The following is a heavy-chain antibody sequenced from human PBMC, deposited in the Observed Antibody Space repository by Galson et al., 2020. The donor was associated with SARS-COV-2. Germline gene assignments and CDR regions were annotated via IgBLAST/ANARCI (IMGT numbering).Heavy chain of an antibody. CDR1: GFTFSSYD. J-gene: IGHJ6*03. D-gene: IGHD2-2*01. CDR3: ARGADCSSTSCYPDYYYYMDV. CDR2: IGTAGDT. V-gene: IGHV3-13*04. Sequence: GGSLRLSCAASGFTFSSYDMHWVRQATGKGLEWVSAIGTAGDTYYPGSVKGRFTISRENAKNSLYLQMNSLRAGDTAVYYCARGADCSSTSCYPDYYYYMDVWGKGTTVTVSS.